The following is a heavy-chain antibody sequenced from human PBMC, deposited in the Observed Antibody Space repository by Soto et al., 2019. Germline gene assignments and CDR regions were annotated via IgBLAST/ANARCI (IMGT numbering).Heavy chain of an antibody. J-gene: IGHJ4*02. Sequence: QVQLVQSGAEVKKPGASVKVSCKASGYTFTSYGISWVRQAPGQGLEWMGWISAYNGNTNYAQKLQGRVTMTTDTSTSTDYMELRSLRSDDTAVYYCARGPAEGVLRYFDWLSRPYYFDYWGQGTLVTVSS. CDR1: GYTFTSYG. CDR3: ARGPAEGVLRYFDWLSRPYYFDY. V-gene: IGHV1-18*01. CDR2: ISAYNGNT. D-gene: IGHD3-9*01.